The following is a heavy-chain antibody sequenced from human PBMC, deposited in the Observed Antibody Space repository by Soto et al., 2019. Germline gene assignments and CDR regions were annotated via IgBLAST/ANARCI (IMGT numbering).Heavy chain of an antibody. CDR3: ARETYYYGSGGYYNARYYFDY. Sequence: SETLSLTCTVSGGSISSYYWSWIRQPPGKGLEWIGYIYYSGSTNYNPSLKSRVTISVDTSKNQFSLKLSSVTAADTAVYYCARETYYYGSGGYYNARYYFDYWGQGTLVTVSS. J-gene: IGHJ4*02. V-gene: IGHV4-59*01. CDR2: IYYSGST. CDR1: GGSISSYY. D-gene: IGHD3-10*01.